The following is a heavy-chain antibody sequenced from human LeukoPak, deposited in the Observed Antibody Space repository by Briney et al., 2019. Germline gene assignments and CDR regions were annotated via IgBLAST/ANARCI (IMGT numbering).Heavy chain of an antibody. D-gene: IGHD5-12*01. Sequence: ASVKVSCKASGYTFTSYDINWVRQATGQGLEWMGWMNPNSGNTGYAQKFQGRATMTRNTSISTAYMELSSLRSEDTAVYYCARSAKGRRGYSGYAIYWGQGTLVTVSS. CDR2: MNPNSGNT. J-gene: IGHJ4*02. CDR3: ARSAKGRRGYSGYAIY. CDR1: GYTFTSYD. V-gene: IGHV1-8*01.